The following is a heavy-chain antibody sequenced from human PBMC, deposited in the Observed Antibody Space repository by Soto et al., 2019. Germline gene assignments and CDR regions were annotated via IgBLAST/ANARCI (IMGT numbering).Heavy chain of an antibody. CDR3: ARIAASYSSSSNFDY. D-gene: IGHD6-6*01. CDR1: GGTFSSYA. Sequence: ASVKVSCKASGGTFSSYAISWVRQAPGQGLEWMGGIIPIFGTANYAQKFQGRVTITADESTSTAYMELSSLRSEDTAVYYCARIAASYSSSSNFDYWGQGTLVTVSS. CDR2: IIPIFGTA. V-gene: IGHV1-69*13. J-gene: IGHJ4*02.